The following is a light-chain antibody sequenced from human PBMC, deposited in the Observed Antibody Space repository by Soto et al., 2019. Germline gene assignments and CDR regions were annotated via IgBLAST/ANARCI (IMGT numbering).Light chain of an antibody. J-gene: IGLJ2*01. CDR1: RSDVGGYNY. Sequence: QSALTQPASVSGSPGQSITISCTGTRSDVGGYNYVSWYQQHPGKAPQLMIYDVSIRPSGVSNRFAGSKSGNTASRTISGLQAEDEADDYCSSYTSSSTVVFGGGTKVTVL. V-gene: IGLV2-14*01. CDR3: SSYTSSSTVV. CDR2: DVS.